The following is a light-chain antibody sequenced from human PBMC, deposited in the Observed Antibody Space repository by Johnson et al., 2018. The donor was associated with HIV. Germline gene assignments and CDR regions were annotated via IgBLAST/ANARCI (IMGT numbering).Light chain of an antibody. Sequence: QSVLTQPPSVSAAPGQKVTISCSGSSSNIGNNYVSLYQHLPGTAPKLLIYENNKRPSGIPDRFSGSKSGTSATLGITGLQTGDEADYYGGTWDSSLREVFGTGTKVTVL. CDR1: SSNIGNNY. CDR2: ENN. J-gene: IGLJ1*01. V-gene: IGLV1-51*02. CDR3: GTWDSSLREV.